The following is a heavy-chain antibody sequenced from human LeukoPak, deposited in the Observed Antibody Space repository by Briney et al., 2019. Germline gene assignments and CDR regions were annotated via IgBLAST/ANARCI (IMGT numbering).Heavy chain of an antibody. D-gene: IGHD3-3*01. CDR2: IIPIFGTS. Sequence: ASVKVSCKASGGTFSSYAISWVRQAPGQGLEWIGRIIPIFGTSNYAQKFQGRVTITTDESTSTAYMELSSLRSEDTAVYYCATEPTIYDFWSGSMYYFDYWGQGTLVTVSS. CDR3: ATEPTIYDFWSGSMYYFDY. V-gene: IGHV1-69*05. J-gene: IGHJ4*02. CDR1: GGTFSSYA.